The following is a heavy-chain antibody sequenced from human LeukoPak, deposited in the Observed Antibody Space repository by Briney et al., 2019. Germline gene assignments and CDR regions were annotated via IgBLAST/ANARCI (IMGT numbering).Heavy chain of an antibody. V-gene: IGHV4-59*08. CDR3: ARHGGSYSLDY. CDR2: LHYSGST. D-gene: IGHD1-26*01. Sequence: PETLSLACTVSGGSISSYYWSWIRQTPGKGLEWIGYLHYSGSTYNPSLKSRVTISVDTSKNQFSLKLSSVTAADTAAYYCARHGGSYSLDYWGQGTLVTVSS. J-gene: IGHJ4*02. CDR1: GGSISSYY.